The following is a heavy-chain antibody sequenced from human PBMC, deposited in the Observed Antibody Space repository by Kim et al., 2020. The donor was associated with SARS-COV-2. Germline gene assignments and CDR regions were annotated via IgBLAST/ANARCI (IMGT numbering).Heavy chain of an antibody. J-gene: IGHJ3*02. V-gene: IGHV3-30*04. CDR1: GFTFSSYA. CDR3: ARVRLLWFGERLRLGGSSAFDI. CDR2: ISYDGSNK. Sequence: GGSLRLSCAASGFTFSSYAMHWVRQAPGKGLEWVAVISYDGSNKYYADSVKGRFTISRDNSKNTLYLQMNSLRAEDTAVYYCARVRLLWFGERLRLGGSSAFDIWGQGTMVTVSS. D-gene: IGHD3-10*01.